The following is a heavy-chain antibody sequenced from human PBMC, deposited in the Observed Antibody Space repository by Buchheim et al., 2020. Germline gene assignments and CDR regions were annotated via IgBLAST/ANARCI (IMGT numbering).Heavy chain of an antibody. D-gene: IGHD3-16*01. CDR2: THYTRTT. CDR1: GDSIGSSSNF. CDR3: ARGALWDGDGYNWFDS. V-gene: IGHV4-39*07. Sequence: QLQLQESGPGLVKPSETLSLTCTVSGDSIGSSSNFWGWIRQAPGKGLEWIVCTHYTRTTYYNPSLKSRVTISVDTSKNQFSLTLNSVTAADTAIYYCARGALWDGDGYNWFDSWGQGIL. J-gene: IGHJ5*01.